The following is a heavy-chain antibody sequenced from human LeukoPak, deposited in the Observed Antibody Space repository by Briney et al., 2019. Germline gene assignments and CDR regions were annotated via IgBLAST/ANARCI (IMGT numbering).Heavy chain of an antibody. Sequence: ASVKVSCEASGYTFTSYDINWVRQATGQGLEWMGWMNPNSGNTGYAQKFQGRVTMTRNTSISTAYMELSSLRSEDTAVYYCARSSIGSSGGGFDPWGQGTLVTVSS. D-gene: IGHD3-22*01. CDR1: GYTFTSYD. J-gene: IGHJ5*02. CDR2: MNPNSGNT. V-gene: IGHV1-8*01. CDR3: ARSSIGSSGGGFDP.